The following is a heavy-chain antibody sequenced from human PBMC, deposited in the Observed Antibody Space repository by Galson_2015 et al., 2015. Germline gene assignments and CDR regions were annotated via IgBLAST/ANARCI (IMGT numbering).Heavy chain of an antibody. CDR3: ARDGPRVTIFAVAHMDV. CDR2: IHSGGGT. Sequence: SLRLSCAASGFSVSINYMSWVRQAPGNGLEWVSSIHSGGGTDSADAEKGRFTISRDKSKTPLYLQMNSLRAEDTAVYYCARDGPRVTIFAVAHMDVWGKGTTVTVSS. V-gene: IGHV3-53*01. J-gene: IGHJ6*03. D-gene: IGHD3-3*01. CDR1: GFSVSINY.